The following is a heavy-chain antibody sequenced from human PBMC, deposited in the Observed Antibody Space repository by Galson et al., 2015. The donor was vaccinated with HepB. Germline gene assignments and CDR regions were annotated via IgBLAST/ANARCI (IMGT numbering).Heavy chain of an antibody. CDR1: EYTFASYW. CDR2: TDPSDSYT. CDR3: TRHHGISAAGTEGDY. Sequence: QSGAEVKKPGESLKISCQAVEYTFASYWISWVRQKPGKGLEWMGRTDPSDSYTTYSSSFKGHVTISAVRSTSTAYLQWSSLEASDTAIYYCTRHHGISAAGTEGDYWGQGTLVTVSS. D-gene: IGHD6-13*01. V-gene: IGHV5-10-1*01. J-gene: IGHJ4*02.